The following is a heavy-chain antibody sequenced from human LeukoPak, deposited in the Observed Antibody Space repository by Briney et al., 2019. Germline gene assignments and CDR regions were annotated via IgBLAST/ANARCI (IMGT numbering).Heavy chain of an antibody. J-gene: IGHJ6*03. V-gene: IGHV3-20*04. CDR2: LNWNGGTR. CDR1: GFDFDDYG. Sequence: GGSLRLSCAASGFDFDDYGMSWVRQAPGTGLEWVSGLNWNGGTRGYADSVKGRFTISRDNAKNSLYLQMNSLRAEDTALYYCARGAGFGPYYYYMDVWGEGTTVTVSS. CDR3: ARGAGFGPYYYYMDV. D-gene: IGHD3-10*01.